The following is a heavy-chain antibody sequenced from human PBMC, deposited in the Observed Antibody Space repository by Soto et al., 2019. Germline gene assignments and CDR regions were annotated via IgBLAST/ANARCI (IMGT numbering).Heavy chain of an antibody. CDR2: IWYDASNK. J-gene: IGHJ3*02. CDR3: ATLSDAFDI. CDR1: GFTFSNYV. V-gene: IGHV3-33*01. Sequence: PGGSLRLSCAASGFTFSNYVMHWVRQAPGKGLEWVAVIWYDASNKYYADSVKGRFTISRDNSKNTLYLQMNSLRAEGTAVYFCATLSDAFDIWGQGTMVTVSS.